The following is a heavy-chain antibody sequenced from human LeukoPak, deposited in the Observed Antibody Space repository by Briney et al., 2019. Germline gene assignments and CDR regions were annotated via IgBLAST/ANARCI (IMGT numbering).Heavy chain of an antibody. Sequence: PSETLSLTCTVSGGSISSSSYYWGWIRQPPGKGLEWIGSIYYSGSTYYNPSLKSRVTISVDTSKNQFSLKLSSVTAADTAVHYCARPLQNYDFWSGYYFWGQGTLVTVSS. CDR2: IYYSGST. V-gene: IGHV4-39*01. CDR3: ARPLQNYDFWSGYYF. CDR1: GGSISSSSYY. J-gene: IGHJ4*02. D-gene: IGHD3-3*01.